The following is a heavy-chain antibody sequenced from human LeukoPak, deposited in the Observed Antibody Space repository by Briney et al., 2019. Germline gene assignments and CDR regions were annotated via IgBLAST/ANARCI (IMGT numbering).Heavy chain of an antibody. J-gene: IGHJ4*02. CDR1: GFTFSSYG. CDR2: IWYDGSNK. V-gene: IGHV3-33*01. Sequence: PGGSLRLSCAASGFTFSSYGMHWVRQAPGKGLEWVAVIWYDGSNKYYADSVKGRFAISRDNSKNTLYLQMNSLRVEDTAVYYCARDSSGWHRFDYWGQGTLVTVSS. CDR3: ARDSSGWHRFDY. D-gene: IGHD6-19*01.